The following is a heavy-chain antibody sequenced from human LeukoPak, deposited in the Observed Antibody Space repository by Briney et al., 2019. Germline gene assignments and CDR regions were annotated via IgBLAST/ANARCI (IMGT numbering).Heavy chain of an antibody. CDR2: ISSSSSYI. Sequence: GGSLRLSCAASGFTFSSYSMNWVRQAPGKGLEWVSSISSSSSYIYYADSVKGRFTISRDNAKNTLYLQMNSLRAEDTAVYYWAKDPLPGVEPAPIYWFAPGGREP. J-gene: IGHJ5*02. CDR1: GFTFSSYS. D-gene: IGHD2-2*01. CDR3: AKDPLPGVEPAPIYWFAP. V-gene: IGHV3-21*04.